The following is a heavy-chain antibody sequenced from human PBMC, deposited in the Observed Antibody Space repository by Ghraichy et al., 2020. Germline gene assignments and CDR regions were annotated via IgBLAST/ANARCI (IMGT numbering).Heavy chain of an antibody. CDR2: IYYSGST. CDR3: ARDSADSSGYQFSGFDY. CDR1: GGSISSYY. D-gene: IGHD3-22*01. Sequence: SETLSLTCTVSGGSISSYYWSWIRQPPGKGLEWIGYIYYSGSTNYNPSLKSRVTISVDTSKNQFSLKLSSVTAADTAVYYCARDSADSSGYQFSGFDYWGQGTLVTVSS. J-gene: IGHJ4*02. V-gene: IGHV4-59*01.